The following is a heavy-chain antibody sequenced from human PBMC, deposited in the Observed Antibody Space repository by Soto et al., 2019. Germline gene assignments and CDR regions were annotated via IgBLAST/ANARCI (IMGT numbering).Heavy chain of an antibody. CDR2: IIPIFGTA. CDR1: GGTFSSYA. V-gene: IGHV1-69*13. J-gene: IGHJ6*02. CDR3: ASIAALPSRLSYHYYVMDF. D-gene: IGHD6-6*01. Sequence: SVKVSCKASGGTFSSYAISWVRQAPGQGLEWMGGIIPIFGTANYAQKFQGRVTITADESTSTAYMELSSLRSEDTAVYYCASIAALPSRLSYHYYVMDFWGQGTTVTGSS.